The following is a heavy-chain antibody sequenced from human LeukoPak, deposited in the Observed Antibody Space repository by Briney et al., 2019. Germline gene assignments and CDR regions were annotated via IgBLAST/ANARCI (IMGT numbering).Heavy chain of an antibody. V-gene: IGHV3-30*02. CDR2: IRYDGSNK. Sequence: QTGGSLRLSCAASAFTFSSYGMHWVRQAPGRGLEWVAFIRYDGSNKYYADSVKGRFTISRDNSKNTLYLQMNSLRAEDTAVYYCAKWLGYCSSTSCYGDYWGQGTLVTVSS. CDR1: AFTFSSYG. D-gene: IGHD2-2*01. J-gene: IGHJ4*02. CDR3: AKWLGYCSSTSCYGDY.